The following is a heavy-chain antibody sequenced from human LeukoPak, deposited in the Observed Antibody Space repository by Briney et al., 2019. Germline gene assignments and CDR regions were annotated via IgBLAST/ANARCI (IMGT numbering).Heavy chain of an antibody. CDR3: ARDSLSGYYDSSGYHTDSRYYYGMDV. V-gene: IGHV4-31*03. CDR1: GGSISSGGYY. D-gene: IGHD3-22*01. CDR2: IYYSGST. J-gene: IGHJ6*02. Sequence: SETLSLTCTVSGGSISSGGYYWSWIRQHPGKGLEWIGYIYYSGSTYYNPSLKSRVTISVDTSKNQFSLKLSSVTAADTAVYYCARDSLSGYYDSSGYHTDSRYYYGMDVWGQGTTVTVSS.